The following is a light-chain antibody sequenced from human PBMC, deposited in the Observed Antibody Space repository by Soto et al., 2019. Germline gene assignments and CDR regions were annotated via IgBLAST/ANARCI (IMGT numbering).Light chain of an antibody. CDR1: QGVSTW. J-gene: IGKJ4*01. V-gene: IGKV1D-12*01. CDR3: QQTTTFPLT. Sequence: DIQMTQSPSSVSASVGVRVTITCRSSQGVSTWLAWYQQKPGKAPNLLIYTASSLQSGVPSRFSGSGSGTDFTLTISSLQPEDFATYYCQQTTTFPLTFGGGTKVEI. CDR2: TAS.